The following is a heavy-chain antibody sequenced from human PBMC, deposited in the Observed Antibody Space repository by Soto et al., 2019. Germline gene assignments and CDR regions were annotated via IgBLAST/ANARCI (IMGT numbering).Heavy chain of an antibody. V-gene: IGHV1-46*03. CDR1: GYTFTSYY. Sequence: ASVKVSCKASGYTFTSYYMHWVRQAPGQGLEWMGIINPSGGSTSYAQKFQGRVTMTRDTSTSTVYMELSSLRSEDTAVYYCARAGLPLHTNLPVNLGYWGQGTLVTVSS. J-gene: IGHJ4*02. CDR3: ARAGLPLHTNLPVNLGY. D-gene: IGHD3-16*01. CDR2: INPSGGST.